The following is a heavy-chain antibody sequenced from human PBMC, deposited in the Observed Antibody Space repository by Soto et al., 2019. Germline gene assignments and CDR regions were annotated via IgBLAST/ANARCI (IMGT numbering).Heavy chain of an antibody. CDR2: ISWNSGSI. CDR1: GSTFDDYA. Sequence: EVQLVESGGGLVQPGRSLRLSCAASGSTFDDYAMHWVRQAPGKGLEWVSGISWNSGSIGYADSVKGRFTISRDNAKNSLYLQMNSLRAEDTALYYCAAAANAFDIWGQGTMVTVSS. V-gene: IGHV3-9*01. J-gene: IGHJ3*02. D-gene: IGHD2-2*01. CDR3: AAAANAFDI.